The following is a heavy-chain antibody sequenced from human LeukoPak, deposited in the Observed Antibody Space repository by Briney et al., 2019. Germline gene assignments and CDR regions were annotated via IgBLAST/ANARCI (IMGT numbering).Heavy chain of an antibody. D-gene: IGHD5-18*01. CDR1: EYTFTAYY. J-gene: IGHJ4*02. V-gene: IGHV1-2*02. CDR2: IDPNNGRT. CDR3: ARDRCGYALGCRGRDY. Sequence: ASVKVSCKASEYTFTAYYIHWVRQAPGQGLERMGWIDPNNGRTNYAQKFQGRVTMTRDTSISTAYTDLSGLTSDDAAVDYCARDRCGYALGCRGRDYWGQGTQVTVSS.